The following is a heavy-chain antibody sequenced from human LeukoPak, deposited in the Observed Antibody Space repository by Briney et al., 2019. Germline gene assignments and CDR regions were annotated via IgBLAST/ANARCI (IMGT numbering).Heavy chain of an antibody. J-gene: IGHJ4*02. V-gene: IGHV3-15*01. CDR1: GFTFISSW. CDR3: ATDLHFGYCTATSCANY. D-gene: IGHD2-2*03. CDR2: IRSTPDGGAT. Sequence: PGGSLRLSCAASGFTFISSWITWVRQAPGKGLEWVGRIRSTPDGGATDYAAPVKGRFTISRDDSKNTFYLQMSSLRTEDTAVYYCATDLHFGYCTATSCANYWGQGTLVTVSS.